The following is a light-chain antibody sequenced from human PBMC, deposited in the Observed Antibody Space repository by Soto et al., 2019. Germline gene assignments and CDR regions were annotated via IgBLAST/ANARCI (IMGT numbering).Light chain of an antibody. CDR1: SSDVGGYES. CDR2: EVT. V-gene: IGLV2-14*01. J-gene: IGLJ7*01. Sequence: QSALTQPASVSGSPGQSITISCTGSSSDVGGYESVSWYQQHPGKAPQLMIYEVTNRPSGVSDRFSGSKSGNTAALTISGLQAEDEADYYCSSYTGSTSSYVFGAGTQLTVL. CDR3: SSYTGSTSSYV.